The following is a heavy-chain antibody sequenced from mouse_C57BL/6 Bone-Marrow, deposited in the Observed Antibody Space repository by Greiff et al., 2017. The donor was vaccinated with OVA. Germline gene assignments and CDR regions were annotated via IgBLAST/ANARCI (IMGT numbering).Heavy chain of an antibody. Sequence: EVKVVESGPGLAKPSQTLSLTCSVTGYSITSDYWNWIRKFPGNKLEYMGYISYSGSTYYNPSLKSRISITRDTSKNQYYLQLKSVTTEDTATYYCARITAITTVVATRYFDVWGTGTTVTVSS. D-gene: IGHD1-1*01. CDR1: GYSITSDY. J-gene: IGHJ1*03. CDR2: ISYSGST. CDR3: ARITAITTVVATRYFDV. V-gene: IGHV3-8*01.